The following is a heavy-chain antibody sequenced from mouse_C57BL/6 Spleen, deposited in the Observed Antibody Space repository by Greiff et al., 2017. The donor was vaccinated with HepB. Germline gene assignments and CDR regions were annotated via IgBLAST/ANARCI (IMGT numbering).Heavy chain of an antibody. CDR2: IDPATGGT. J-gene: IGHJ4*01. Sequence: VQLQQSGAELVRPGASVTLSCKASGYTFTDYEMHWVKQTPVHGLEWIGAIDPATGGTAYNQKFKGKAILTADKSSSTAYMELRSLTSEDSAVYYCTRRPAQAYYAMDYWGQGTSVTVSS. V-gene: IGHV1-15*01. CDR3: TRRPAQAYYAMDY. D-gene: IGHD3-2*02. CDR1: GYTFTDYE.